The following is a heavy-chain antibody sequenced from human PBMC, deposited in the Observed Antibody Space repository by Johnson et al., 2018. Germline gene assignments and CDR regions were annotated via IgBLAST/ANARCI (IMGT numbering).Heavy chain of an antibody. D-gene: IGHD2-15*01. CDR3: AGFCSGGTCPDY. Sequence: QVQLQESGPGLVKPSETLSLTCSVSSGSINSYYWTWIRQPPGKGLEWIGNIHYSGRTKSNPSLKSRVTMSVYTSKKQISLRLTSVTAADTAVYYCAGFCSGGTCPDYWGQGTLVTVSS. J-gene: IGHJ4*02. CDR2: IHYSGRT. CDR1: SGSINSYY. V-gene: IGHV4-59*01.